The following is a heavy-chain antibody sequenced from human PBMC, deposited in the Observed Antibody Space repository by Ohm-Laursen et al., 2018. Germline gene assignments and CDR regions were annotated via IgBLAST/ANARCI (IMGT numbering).Heavy chain of an antibody. CDR3: ARDSHYGSGSDY. CDR2: IYYSGST. CDR1: GGSVTSGNHY. V-gene: IGHV4-61*01. D-gene: IGHD3-10*01. J-gene: IGHJ4*01. Sequence: SHTLSLTWSVSGGSVTSGNHYWSWIRQPPGGRLEWIGHIYYSGSTNYNPSLKSRVTISVDTSKNQFSLKLSSVTAADTAVYYCARDSHYGSGSDYWGQGTLVTVSS.